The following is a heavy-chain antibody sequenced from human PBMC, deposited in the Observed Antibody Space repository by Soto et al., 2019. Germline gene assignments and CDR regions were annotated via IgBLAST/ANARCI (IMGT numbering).Heavy chain of an antibody. CDR2: ISSASNYI. V-gene: IGHV3-21*01. J-gene: IGHJ4*02. CDR1: GFPFRSFT. D-gene: IGHD5-12*01. CDR3: ARGYGAWDY. Sequence: EVQLVESGGGLVKPGGSLRISCAASGFPFRSFTMNWVRQAPGKGLEWGSSISSASNYIYYADSVKGRFTISRDNAKNSLYLQMTSLRAEDTAVYYCARGYGAWDYWGQGALATVSS.